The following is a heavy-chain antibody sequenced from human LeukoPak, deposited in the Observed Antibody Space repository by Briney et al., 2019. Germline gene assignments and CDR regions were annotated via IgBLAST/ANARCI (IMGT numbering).Heavy chain of an antibody. CDR2: IHYSGRP. Sequence: PSDTLSLTCTVSGRSISGHYWTWIRQPPGKGLEWIGQIHYSGRPDYNPSLKSRVTISVDTSKNQLSLKVTSVTGADTAVYYCARFGVDYDMDVWGQGTTVTVSS. V-gene: IGHV4-59*07. J-gene: IGHJ6*02. D-gene: IGHD3-16*01. CDR3: ARFGVDYDMDV. CDR1: GRSISGHY.